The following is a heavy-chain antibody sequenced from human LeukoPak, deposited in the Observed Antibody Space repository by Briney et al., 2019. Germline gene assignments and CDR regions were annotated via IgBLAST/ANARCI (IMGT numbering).Heavy chain of an antibody. CDR3: ARRAGDYSHPYDY. J-gene: IGHJ4*02. CDR1: GFTFSSYG. D-gene: IGHD3-22*01. Sequence: GGSLRLSCAASGFTFSSYGMSWVRQAPGKGLEWVSAISGSGGSTYYADSVKGRFTISRDNSKNTQYLQMNSLRAEDTAVYYCARRAGDYSHPYDYWGQGTLVTVSS. V-gene: IGHV3-23*01. CDR2: ISGSGGST.